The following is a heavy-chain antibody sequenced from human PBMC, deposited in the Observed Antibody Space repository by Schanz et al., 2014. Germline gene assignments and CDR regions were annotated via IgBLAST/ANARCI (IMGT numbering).Heavy chain of an antibody. V-gene: IGHV3-30*02. D-gene: IGHD6-19*01. CDR2: IRSDGSNE. CDR1: GFTFSFSG. J-gene: IGHJ4*02. Sequence: VQLVESGGGLVQPGGSLRLSCAASGFTFSFSGMQWVRQAPGKGLEWVAFIRSDGSNENYADSVRGRFTISRENSKNTLHLQMNSLRAEDTAVYHCAKDLPAVAVAPLMTGLYDSWGQGTLVTVSS. CDR3: AKDLPAVAVAPLMTGLYDS.